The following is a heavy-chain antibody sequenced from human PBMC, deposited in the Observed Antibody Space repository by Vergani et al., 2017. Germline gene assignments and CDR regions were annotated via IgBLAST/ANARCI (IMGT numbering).Heavy chain of an antibody. J-gene: IGHJ4*02. Sequence: QVQLVQSGGEVKTPGASVKVSCKASGYTFSSYGITWVRLAPGQGLEWMGWISVYSGDTSYAQKLQDRITMTTDTSTSTAYMDLRSLGSDDPAVYYCARGERTGAARYWGQGTLVTVSS. CDR3: ARGERTGAARY. CDR1: GYTFSSYG. D-gene: IGHD3-16*01. V-gene: IGHV1-18*01. CDR2: ISVYSGDT.